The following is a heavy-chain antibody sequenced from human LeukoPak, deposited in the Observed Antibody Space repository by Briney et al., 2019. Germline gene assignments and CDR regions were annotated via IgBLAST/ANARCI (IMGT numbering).Heavy chain of an antibody. Sequence: ASVKVSCKASGYTVTSYGISWGRQAPGQGREWMGWISAYNGNTNYAQKLQGRVTMTTDTSTITAYMELRSLRSDDTAVYYCARDFAGIAAAGWFDPWGQGTLVTVSS. D-gene: IGHD6-13*01. CDR3: ARDFAGIAAAGWFDP. J-gene: IGHJ5*02. V-gene: IGHV1-18*01. CDR2: ISAYNGNT. CDR1: GYTVTSYG.